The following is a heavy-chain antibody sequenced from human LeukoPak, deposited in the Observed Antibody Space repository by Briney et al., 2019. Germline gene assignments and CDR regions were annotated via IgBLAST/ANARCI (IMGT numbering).Heavy chain of an antibody. Sequence: GGSLRLSCAASGFTFDDYAMHWVRQAPGKGLEWLANIKEDGSIQYYVDSVKGRFTVSRDNAKNSLYLQMNSLRAEDTAVYYCARGSTGYWGQGTLVTVSS. CDR1: GFTFDDYA. CDR3: ARGSTGY. J-gene: IGHJ4*02. V-gene: IGHV3-7*01. CDR2: IKEDGSIQ.